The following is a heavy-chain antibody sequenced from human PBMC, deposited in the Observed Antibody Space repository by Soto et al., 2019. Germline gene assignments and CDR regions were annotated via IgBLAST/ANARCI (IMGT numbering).Heavy chain of an antibody. Sequence: GASVKVSCKASGYTFTSYGISWVRQAPGQGLEWMGWISAYNGNTNYAQKLQGRVTMTTDTSTSTAYMELRSLRSDDTAVYYCAGDLNYYVSCGYYYNWFDPWVHGTLVTVSS. CDR3: AGDLNYYVSCGYYYNWFDP. V-gene: IGHV1-18*01. J-gene: IGHJ5*02. CDR1: GYTFTSYG. CDR2: ISAYNGNT. D-gene: IGHD3-22*01.